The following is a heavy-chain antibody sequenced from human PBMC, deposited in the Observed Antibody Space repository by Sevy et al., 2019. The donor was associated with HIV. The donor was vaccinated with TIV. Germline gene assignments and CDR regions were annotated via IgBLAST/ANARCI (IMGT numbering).Heavy chain of an antibody. J-gene: IGHJ4*02. CDR3: VRDGWNY. V-gene: IGHV3-21*01. CDR1: GSTFSTSP. D-gene: IGHD2-15*01. CDR2: MPSRGSYI. Sequence: GGSLSLSCAASGSTFSTSPMNWVRRAPGKGLGWVSLMPSRGSYILYADSVKGRFTISRDNAKNSVFLQMNSLRVEDTAVYYCVRDGWNYWGQGTLVTVSS.